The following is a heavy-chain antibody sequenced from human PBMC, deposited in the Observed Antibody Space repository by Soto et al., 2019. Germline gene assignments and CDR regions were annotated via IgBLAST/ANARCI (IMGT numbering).Heavy chain of an antibody. CDR2: IIPIFGTA. CDR3: GRDLYCRSSDFLADYYHDGMHD. CDR1: GGTFSSYA. J-gene: IGHJ6*02. V-gene: IGHV1-69*13. Sequence: SVKVSCKASGGTFSSYALSWVRQSPGKGLEWMGGIIPIFGTANYAQKFQGRVTITADESTSTAYMELSSLRSEDTAVYYCGRDLYCRSSDFLADYYHDGMHDWGEGTTVTVS. D-gene: IGHD6-6*01.